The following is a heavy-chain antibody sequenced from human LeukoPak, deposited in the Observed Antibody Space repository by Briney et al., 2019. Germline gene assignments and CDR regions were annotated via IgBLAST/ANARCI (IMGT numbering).Heavy chain of an antibody. CDR3: ARERVWNYWGFDY. D-gene: IGHD1-7*01. J-gene: IGHJ4*02. Sequence: GGSLRLSCAASGFTVSDYYMTWIRQAPGKGLVWVSYISSSGSTIYYGDFVKGRFTISRDNAKNSLVLQMNSLTAEDTAVYYCARERVWNYWGFDYWGQGTLVTVSS. CDR2: ISSSGSTI. CDR1: GFTVSDYY. V-gene: IGHV3-11*01.